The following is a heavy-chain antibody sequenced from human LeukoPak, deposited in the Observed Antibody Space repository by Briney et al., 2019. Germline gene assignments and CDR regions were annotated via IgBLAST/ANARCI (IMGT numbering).Heavy chain of an antibody. CDR1: GYTFTDYY. Sequence: ASVKVSCEASGYTFTDYYIHWVRQAPGQGLEWMGWINPISGGTNYAQIFQGRVTMTRDTSISTAYMDLSSLRSNDTAVYYCAREEWHTVTATGYNWLDPWGQGTLVTVSS. D-gene: IGHD4-17*01. CDR2: INPISGGT. V-gene: IGHV1-2*02. J-gene: IGHJ5*02. CDR3: AREEWHTVTATGYNWLDP.